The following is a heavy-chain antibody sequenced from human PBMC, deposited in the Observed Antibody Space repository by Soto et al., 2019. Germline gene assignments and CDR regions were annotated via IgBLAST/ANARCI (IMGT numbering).Heavy chain of an antibody. V-gene: IGHV4-30-4*01. CDR3: ARERPDGSRLDP. CDR1: GGSISSGDYY. D-gene: IGHD6-13*01. Sequence: QVQLQESGPGLVKPSQTLSLTCTVSGGSISSGDYYWSWIRQLRGKGLEWIGYIYYSGSTYYNPSLKSRVTISVDTSKNQFSLQLSSVTAADTAVYYCARERPDGSRLDPWGKGTLVTVSS. CDR2: IYYSGST. J-gene: IGHJ5*02.